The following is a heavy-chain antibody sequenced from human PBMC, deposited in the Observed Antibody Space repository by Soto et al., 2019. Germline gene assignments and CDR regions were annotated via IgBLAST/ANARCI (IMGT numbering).Heavy chain of an antibody. CDR3: ASRPVATYESGGYRSRNSENHWFHT. CDR2: IIPIFGTA. CDR1: GGTFSSYA. V-gene: IGHV1-69*13. J-gene: IGHJ5*02. Sequence: ASVKVSCKASGGTFSSYAISWVRQAPGQGLEWMGGIIPIFGTANYAQKFQGRVTITADESTSTAYMELSSLRSEDTAVYYCASRPVATYESGGYRSRNSENHWFHTCGQGTRVTVSP. D-gene: IGHD6-19*01.